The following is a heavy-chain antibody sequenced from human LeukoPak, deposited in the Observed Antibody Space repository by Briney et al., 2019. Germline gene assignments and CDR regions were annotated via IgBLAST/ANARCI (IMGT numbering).Heavy chain of an antibody. CDR1: GVPITDYY. J-gene: IGHJ5*02. V-gene: IGHV4-59*01. CDR2: MYYSGDS. D-gene: IGHD1-14*01. CDR3: ARQLPSTGNWLDP. Sequence: SETLSHTCNISGVPITDYYWSWIRLAPRRGLEWIGYMYYSGDSNSNPSLEGRVTMSADTSTNQFSLRLTSVTAADTAIYYCARQLPSTGNWLDPSGQGILVTVSS.